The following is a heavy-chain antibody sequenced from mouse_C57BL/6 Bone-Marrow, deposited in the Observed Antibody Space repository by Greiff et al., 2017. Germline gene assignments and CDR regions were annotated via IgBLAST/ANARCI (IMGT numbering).Heavy chain of an antibody. V-gene: IGHV1-85*01. CDR3: ARWGGSSEREYFDY. CDR2: IYPRDGST. D-gene: IGHD1-1*01. CDR1: GYTFTSYD. Sequence: QVQLKESGPELVKPGASVKLSCKASGYTFTSYDINWVKQRPGQGLEWIGWIYPRDGSTKYNEKFKGKATLTVDTSSSTAYRELHRLTLEDSAVYFCARWGGSSEREYFDYWGQGTTLTVSS. J-gene: IGHJ2*01.